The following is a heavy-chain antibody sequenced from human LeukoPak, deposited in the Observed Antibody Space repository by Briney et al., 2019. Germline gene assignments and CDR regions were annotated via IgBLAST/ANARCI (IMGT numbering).Heavy chain of an antibody. CDR1: RFTFSSYA. CDR3: AGDTCSGGSCQSDH. Sequence: GGSLRLSCAASRFTFSSYAMHWVRQAPGKGLEWVAVISYDGSNKYYADSVKGRFTISRDNSKNTLYLQMNSLRGEDTAVYYCAGDTCSGGSCQSDHWGQGTLVTVSS. D-gene: IGHD2-15*01. CDR2: ISYDGSNK. J-gene: IGHJ4*02. V-gene: IGHV3-30*04.